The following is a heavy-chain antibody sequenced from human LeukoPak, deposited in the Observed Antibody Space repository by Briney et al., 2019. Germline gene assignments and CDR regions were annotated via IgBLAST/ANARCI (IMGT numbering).Heavy chain of an antibody. D-gene: IGHD3-3*01. CDR1: GFTFGSSW. J-gene: IGHJ4*02. Sequence: GGSLRLSCAASGFTFGSSWMCWVRQAPGRGLERVAIINPDGSKKYYMDSVKGRFTISRDYVKNSLCLQMDSLRAEDTAVYYCARDQGVVIHDYWGQGTLVTVSS. CDR2: INPDGSKK. V-gene: IGHV3-7*01. CDR3: ARDQGVVIHDY.